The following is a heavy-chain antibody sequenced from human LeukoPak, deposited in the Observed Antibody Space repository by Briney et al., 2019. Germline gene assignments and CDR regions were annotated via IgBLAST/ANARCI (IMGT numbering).Heavy chain of an antibody. Sequence: SETLSLTCTVSVGSISGYYWHWIRQPPGMGLEWIGYINYSGSTDYKPSLKSRVTISVDTSNNQFSLNLRSVTAADTAVYYCAREYSSFEYWGQGILVTVPS. CDR3: AREYSSFEY. J-gene: IGHJ4*02. CDR2: INYSGST. V-gene: IGHV4-59*01. D-gene: IGHD3-22*01. CDR1: VGSISGYY.